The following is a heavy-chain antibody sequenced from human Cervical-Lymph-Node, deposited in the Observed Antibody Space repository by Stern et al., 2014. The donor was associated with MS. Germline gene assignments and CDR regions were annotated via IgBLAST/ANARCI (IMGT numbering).Heavy chain of an antibody. V-gene: IGHV4-30-4*01. J-gene: IGHJ5*02. CDR1: GGSIRSGDYY. CDR3: ASANCSSTSCPNWFDP. Sequence: QLQLQESGPGLVKPSQTLSLTCTVSGGSIRSGDYYWSWIRQPPGKGLEWLGYIYYSGSTYYNPSLKSRVTISVDTSKNQFSLKLSSVTAADTAVYYCASANCSSTSCPNWFDPWGQGTLVTVSS. CDR2: IYYSGST. D-gene: IGHD2-2*01.